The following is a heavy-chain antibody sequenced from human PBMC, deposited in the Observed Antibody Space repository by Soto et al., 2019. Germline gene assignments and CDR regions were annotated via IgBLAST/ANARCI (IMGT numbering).Heavy chain of an antibody. Sequence: QVQLVQSGAEVKKPGSSVKVSCKASGGTFSSYTISWVRQAPGQGLEWMGRIIPILGIANYAQWFQGRCTISTDKSTSTAYMELSSLRSEDTAVYYCAREYTAIVTTYWFDPWGQGTLVTVSS. CDR3: AREYTAIVTTYWFDP. CDR1: GGTFSSYT. J-gene: IGHJ5*02. V-gene: IGHV1-69*08. CDR2: IIPILGIA. D-gene: IGHD5-18*01.